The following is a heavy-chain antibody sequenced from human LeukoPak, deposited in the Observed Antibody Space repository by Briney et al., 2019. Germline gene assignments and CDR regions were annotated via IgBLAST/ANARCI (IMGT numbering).Heavy chain of an antibody. CDR2: ISGSGGST. J-gene: IGHJ4*02. CDR1: GFTVSSNY. V-gene: IGHV3-23*01. CDR3: AKDPRQGYYFDY. Sequence: GGSLRPSCAASGFTVSSNYMSWVRQAPGKGLEWVSAISGSGGSTYYADSVKGRFTISRDNSKNTLYLQMNSLRAEDTAVYYCAKDPRQGYYFDYWGQGTLVTVSS.